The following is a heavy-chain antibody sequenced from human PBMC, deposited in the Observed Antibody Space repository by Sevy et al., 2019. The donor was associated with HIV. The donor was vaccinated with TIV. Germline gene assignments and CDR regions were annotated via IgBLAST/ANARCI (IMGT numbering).Heavy chain of an antibody. CDR3: ARKYYDILTGYYRFDP. V-gene: IGHV5-51*01. J-gene: IGHJ5*02. D-gene: IGHD3-9*01. CDR1: GYSFTSYW. CDR2: IYPGDSDT. Sequence: GESLKISCKGSGYSFTSYWIGWVRQMPGKGLEWMGIIYPGDSDTRYSPSYQGQVTISADKSISTAYLQWSSLKASDTAMYYCARKYYDILTGYYRFDPWGQGTLVTVSS.